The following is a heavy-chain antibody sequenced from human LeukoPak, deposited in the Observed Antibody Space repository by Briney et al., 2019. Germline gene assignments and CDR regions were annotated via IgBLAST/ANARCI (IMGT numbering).Heavy chain of an antibody. J-gene: IGHJ4*02. V-gene: IGHV3-23*01. CDR2: ISASGAST. Sequence: PGGSLRLSCAASGFIFSDYGMSWVRQAPGKGLEWVSGISASGASTYYSDSVRGRFTISRDKYKKKLYLQMNSLRAEDTAMYYCAKGDCSSTNCYPDYWGQGILVTVSS. CDR1: GFIFSDYG. CDR3: AKGDCSSTNCYPDY. D-gene: IGHD2-2*01.